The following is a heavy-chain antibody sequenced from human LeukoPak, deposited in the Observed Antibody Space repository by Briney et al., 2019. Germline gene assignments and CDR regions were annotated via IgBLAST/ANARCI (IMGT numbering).Heavy chain of an antibody. J-gene: IGHJ3*02. D-gene: IGHD3-3*01. Sequence: SETLSLTCTVSGGSISSSYWSWIRQPPGKGLEWIGYIYYSGSTSYNPSLKSRVTISVDTSKNQFSLKLSSVTAADTAVYYCAREVSEKAFDIWGQGTMVTVSS. CDR1: GGSISSSY. CDR3: AREVSEKAFDI. V-gene: IGHV4-59*01. CDR2: IYYSGST.